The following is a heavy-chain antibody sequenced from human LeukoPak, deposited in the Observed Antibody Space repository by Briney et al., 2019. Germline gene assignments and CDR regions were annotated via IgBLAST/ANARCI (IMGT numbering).Heavy chain of an antibody. CDR2: IYYSGST. CDR1: GGSINSRSDY. D-gene: IGHD4/OR15-4a*01. CDR3: ARRPGEYGGNDFDY. Sequence: PSETLSLTCTVSGGSINSRSDYWGWIRQPPGKGLEWIGSIYYSGSTHYNPSLKSRVTMSIDTSKNQFSLRLSSVTAADTAVYYCARRPGEYGGNDFDYWGQGTLVTVCS. V-gene: IGHV4-39*01. J-gene: IGHJ4*02.